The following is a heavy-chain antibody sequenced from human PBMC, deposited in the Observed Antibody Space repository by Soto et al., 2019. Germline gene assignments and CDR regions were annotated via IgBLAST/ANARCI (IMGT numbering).Heavy chain of an antibody. Sequence: SETLSLTCAVCGGSVSSGGYSWSWIRQPPGKGLEWIGSMFHSGDIMYNPSLQSRLTLSIDTSKNQFSLKLSSVTAADTALYYCVRHAQWIIRAYWGQGSLVTAPQ. J-gene: IGHJ4*02. D-gene: IGHD5-12*01. CDR3: VRHAQWIIRAY. CDR1: GGSVSSGGYS. V-gene: IGHV4-30-2*03. CDR2: MFHSGDI.